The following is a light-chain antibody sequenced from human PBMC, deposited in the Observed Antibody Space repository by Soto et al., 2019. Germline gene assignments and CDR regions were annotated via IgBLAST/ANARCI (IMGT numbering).Light chain of an antibody. V-gene: IGKV3-20*01. CDR1: QSVTSSY. J-gene: IGKJ3*01. CDR3: HQYGSSPLT. CDR2: AVS. Sequence: EIVLTQSPGTLSLTPGERAILTCRASQSVTSSYLAWYQQRPGQAPRLLMYAVSSRATGIPDRFSGSGSGTDFTLTISRLEPEDFAMYYCHQYGSSPLTFGPGTKVDIK.